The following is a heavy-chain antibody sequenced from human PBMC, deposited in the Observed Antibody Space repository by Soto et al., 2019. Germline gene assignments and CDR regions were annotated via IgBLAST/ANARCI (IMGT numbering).Heavy chain of an antibody. V-gene: IGHV3-30-3*01. CDR2: ISYDGSNK. D-gene: IGHD1-1*01. CDR1: GFTFSSYA. J-gene: IGHJ3*02. Sequence: GGSLRLSCAASGFTFSSYAMHWVRQAPGKGLEWVAVISYDGSNKYYADSVKGRFTISRDNSKNTLYLQMNSLRAEDTAVYYCASQERYAFDIWGQGTMVTVSS. CDR3: ASQERYAFDI.